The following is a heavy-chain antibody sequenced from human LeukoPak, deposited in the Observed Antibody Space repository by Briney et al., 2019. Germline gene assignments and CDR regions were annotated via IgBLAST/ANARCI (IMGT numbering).Heavy chain of an antibody. J-gene: IGHJ5*02. Sequence: GGSLRLSCAASGFTFSSYNMNWVRQTPGKGQECVSYISSSGSTIYYADSVKGRFTISRDNAKNSLYLQMNSLRAEDTAVYYCARDPHSSGWYDLWGQGTLVTVSS. V-gene: IGHV3-48*04. D-gene: IGHD6-19*01. CDR2: ISSSGSTI. CDR3: ARDPHSSGWYDL. CDR1: GFTFSSYN.